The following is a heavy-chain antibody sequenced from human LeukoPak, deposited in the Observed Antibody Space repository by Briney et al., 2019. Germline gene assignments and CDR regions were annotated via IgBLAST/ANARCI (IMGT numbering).Heavy chain of an antibody. D-gene: IGHD2-15*01. V-gene: IGHV4-34*01. CDR3: ARVKRRYCSGRSCYSGRSAFDI. CDR2: IDHRGST. CDR1: GGSFSGYY. Sequence: PWETLSLTCAVYGGSFSGYYWSWIRQPPGKGLEWMGEIDHRGSTNYNPSLKSRVTISVDTSKNQFSLKLSSVTAADTAVYYCARVKRRYCSGRSCYSGRSAFDIWGQGTMVTVSS. J-gene: IGHJ3*02.